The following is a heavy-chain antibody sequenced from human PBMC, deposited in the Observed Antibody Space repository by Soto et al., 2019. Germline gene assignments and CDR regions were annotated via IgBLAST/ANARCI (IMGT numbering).Heavy chain of an antibody. CDR3: ATAVSMRLVQFASGYYYMDV. V-gene: IGHV1-24*01. D-gene: IGHD6-6*01. CDR1: GYTFTRYY. Sequence: GASVKVSCKASGYTFTRYYIHWVRQAPGQGLEWMGRFNPEDGETIYAQKFQGRVTMTEDTSTDTAYMELSSLRSEDTAVYYSATAVSMRLVQFASGYYYMDVWGKGTTVTVSS. J-gene: IGHJ6*03. CDR2: FNPEDGET.